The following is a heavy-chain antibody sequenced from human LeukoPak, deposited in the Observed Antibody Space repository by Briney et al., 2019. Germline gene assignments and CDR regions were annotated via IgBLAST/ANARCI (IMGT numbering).Heavy chain of an antibody. V-gene: IGHV1-2*02. CDR3: ARARMGSAYDYFDY. Sequence: SVKVSCKASGYTFTGYYIHWVRQAPGQGLEWVGWINPNSGGTNFAQKFQGRFTMTRDTSTATAYMELSSLRSDDTAVYYCARARMGSAYDYFDYWGQGTLVTVSS. D-gene: IGHD5-12*01. CDR1: GYTFTGYY. J-gene: IGHJ4*02. CDR2: INPNSGGT.